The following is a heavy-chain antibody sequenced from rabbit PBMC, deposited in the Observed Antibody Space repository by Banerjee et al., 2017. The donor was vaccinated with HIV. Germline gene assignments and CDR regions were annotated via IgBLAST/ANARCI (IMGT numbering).Heavy chain of an antibody. D-gene: IGHD4-1*01. J-gene: IGHJ6*01. V-gene: IGHV1S7*01. CDR2: IDPVFGST. CDR3: VRDPRHYVSGWGNRLDL. CDR1: GFDFSSYG. Sequence: QSLEESGGDLVQPGGSLKLSCKASGFDFSSYGVSWVRQAPGKGLEWIGYIDPVFGSTYYANWVNGRFTISSHNAQNTLYLQLNSLTAADTATYFCVRDPRHYVSGWGNRLDLWGPGTLVTVS.